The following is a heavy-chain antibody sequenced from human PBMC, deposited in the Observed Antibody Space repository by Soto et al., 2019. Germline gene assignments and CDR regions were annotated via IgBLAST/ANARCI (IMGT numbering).Heavy chain of an antibody. D-gene: IGHD2-2*01. V-gene: IGHV4-4*02. Sequence: SESLSLTGAVSGGSISSSNWWSCVRQPPGKGLEWIGEIYHSGSTNYNPSLKSRVTISVDKSKNQFSLKLSSVTAADTAVYYCARGEGYCSSTSCYGDYYYYYGMDVWGQGTTVTVSS. J-gene: IGHJ6*02. CDR2: IYHSGST. CDR1: GGSISSSNW. CDR3: ARGEGYCSSTSCYGDYYYYYGMDV.